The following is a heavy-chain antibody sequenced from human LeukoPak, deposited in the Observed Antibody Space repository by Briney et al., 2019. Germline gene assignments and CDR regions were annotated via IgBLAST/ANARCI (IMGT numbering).Heavy chain of an antibody. V-gene: IGHV3-43*02. CDR2: ISGDGSRT. CDR1: GFTLDDYA. Sequence: GGSLRLSCAASGFTLDDYAMHWVRQAPGKGLEWGSLISGDGSRTYYADSVKGRLTISRDNSKNSLYLQMNSLRTEDTAFYYCAKVRPTRFVESSAWLELCYRGPGTPVTVSS. D-gene: IGHD6-19*01. J-gene: IGHJ4*02. CDR3: AKVRPTRFVESSAWLELCY.